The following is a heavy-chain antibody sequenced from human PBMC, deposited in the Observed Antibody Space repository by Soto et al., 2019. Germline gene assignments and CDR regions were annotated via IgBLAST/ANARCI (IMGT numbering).Heavy chain of an antibody. CDR2: ISYDGSNK. CDR3: ARGNTQENPRRVRGGGIDY. V-gene: IGHV3-30-3*01. Sequence: GGSLRLSCAASGFTFSSYAMHWVRQAPGKGLEWVAVISYDGSNKYYTDSVKGRFTISRDNSKNTLYLQMNSLRAEDTAVYYCARGNTQENPRRVRGGGIDYWGQGTLVTVSS. CDR1: GFTFSSYA. J-gene: IGHJ4*02. D-gene: IGHD3-10*01.